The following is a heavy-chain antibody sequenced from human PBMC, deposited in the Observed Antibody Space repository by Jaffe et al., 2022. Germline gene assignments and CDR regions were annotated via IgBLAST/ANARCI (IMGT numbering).Heavy chain of an antibody. CDR3: AREGRDSSGWRAFDY. CDR1: GFTFSDHY. D-gene: IGHD6-19*01. V-gene: IGHV3-72*01. CDR2: TRNKANSYTT. Sequence: EVQLVESGGGLVQPGGSLRLSCAASGFTFSDHYMDWVRQAPGKGLEWVGRTRNKANSYTTEYAASVKGRFTISRDDSKNSLYLQMNSLKTEDTAVYYCAREGRDSSGWRAFDYWGQGTLVTVSS. J-gene: IGHJ4*02.